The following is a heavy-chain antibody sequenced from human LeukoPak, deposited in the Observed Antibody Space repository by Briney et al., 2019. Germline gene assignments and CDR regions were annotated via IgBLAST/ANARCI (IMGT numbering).Heavy chain of an antibody. Sequence: SETLSLTCTVSGGSISSSSYYWGWIRQPPGKGLEWIGSIYYSGSTYYNPSLKSRVTISVDTSKNQFSLKLSSVTAADTAVYYCARDHGQVATTFYFDYWGQGALVTVSS. CDR2: IYYSGST. D-gene: IGHD5-12*01. CDR3: ARDHGQVATTFYFDY. V-gene: IGHV4-39*07. J-gene: IGHJ4*02. CDR1: GGSISSSSYY.